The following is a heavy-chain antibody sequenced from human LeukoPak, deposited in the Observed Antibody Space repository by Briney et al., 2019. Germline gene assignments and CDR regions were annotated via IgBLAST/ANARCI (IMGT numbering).Heavy chain of an antibody. CDR1: GGSISSYY. V-gene: IGHV4-4*07. D-gene: IGHD1-1*01. J-gene: IGHJ4*02. Sequence: SETLSLTCTVSGGSISSYYWSWIRQPAGKGLEWIGRIYTSGSTNYNPSLKSRVTISVDKSKNQFSLKLSSVTAADTAVYYCAKSFNWNTEYYFDYWGQGILVTVSS. CDR2: IYTSGST. CDR3: AKSFNWNTEYYFDY.